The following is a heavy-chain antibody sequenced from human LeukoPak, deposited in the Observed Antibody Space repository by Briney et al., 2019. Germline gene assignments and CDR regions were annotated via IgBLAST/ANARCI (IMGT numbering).Heavy chain of an antibody. J-gene: IGHJ6*02. CDR1: GFTFSSYG. D-gene: IGHD2-15*01. Sequence: GSLRLSCAASGFTFSSYGMHWVRQAPGKGLEWVAVIWYDGSNKYYADSVKGRFTISRDNSKNTLYLQMNSLRAEDTAVYYCAKPRGYCSGGSCARFYYYYGMDVWGQGTTVTVSS. CDR2: IWYDGSNK. CDR3: AKPRGYCSGGSCARFYYYYGMDV. V-gene: IGHV3-33*06.